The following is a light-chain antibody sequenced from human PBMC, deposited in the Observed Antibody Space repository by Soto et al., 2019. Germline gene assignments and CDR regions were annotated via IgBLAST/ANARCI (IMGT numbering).Light chain of an antibody. CDR3: AAWDDSLNEYV. CDR1: SSNIGRNS. J-gene: IGLJ1*01. CDR2: GNN. V-gene: IGLV1-44*01. Sequence: QSVLTQAPSVSGTPGQRVTITCSGSSSNIGRNSVNWYQHLPGTAPKLLTHGNNHRPSGVPDRFSGSKSGTSASLAISGLQPEDDADYCCAAWDDSLNEYVFGDGTKVTVL.